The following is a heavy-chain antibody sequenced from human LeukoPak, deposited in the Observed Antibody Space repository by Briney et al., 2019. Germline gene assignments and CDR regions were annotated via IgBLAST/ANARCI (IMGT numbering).Heavy chain of an antibody. J-gene: IGHJ4*02. CDR1: GFTFSSYS. CDR3: ARDRGNGDSAFDY. V-gene: IGHV3-48*04. D-gene: IGHD4-17*01. CDR2: ISSSGSTI. Sequence: GGSLRLSCAASGFTFSSYSMNWVRQAPGKGLEWVSYISSSGSTIYYADSVKGRFTISRDNAKNSLYLQMNSLRAEDTAVYYCARDRGNGDSAFDYWGQGTLVTVSS.